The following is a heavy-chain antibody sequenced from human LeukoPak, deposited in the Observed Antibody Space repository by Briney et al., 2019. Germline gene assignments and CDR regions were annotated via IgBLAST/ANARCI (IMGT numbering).Heavy chain of an antibody. CDR1: GYTFTSYY. J-gene: IGHJ5*02. CDR3: ARDPCQLERRGCWFDP. CDR2: INPSGGST. V-gene: IGHV1-46*01. D-gene: IGHD1-1*01. Sequence: ASVKVSCKASGYTFTSYYMHRVLQAPGQGLEWMGIINPSGGSTSYAQKFQGRVTMTRDTSTSTVYMELSSLRSEDTAVYYCARDPCQLERRGCWFDPWGQGTLVTVSS.